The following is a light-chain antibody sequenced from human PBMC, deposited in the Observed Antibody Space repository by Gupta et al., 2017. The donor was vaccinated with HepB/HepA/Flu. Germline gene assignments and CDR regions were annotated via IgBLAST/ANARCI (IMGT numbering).Light chain of an antibody. CDR2: GKN. V-gene: IGLV3-19*01. CDR3: NSRDSSGNHVV. J-gene: IGLJ2*01. CDR1: SLRSYY. Sequence: SSELTQDPAVSVALGQTVRITCQGASLRSYYASWYQQKPGQAPVLVIYGKNNRPSGIPERFSGSSSGSTASLTITGAQAEDEADYYCNSRDSSGNHVVFGGGTKLTVL.